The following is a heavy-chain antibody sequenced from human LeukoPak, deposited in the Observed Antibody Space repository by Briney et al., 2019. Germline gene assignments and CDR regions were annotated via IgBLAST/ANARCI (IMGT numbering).Heavy chain of an antibody. CDR1: GGSISSSSYY. V-gene: IGHV4-39*07. D-gene: IGHD3-10*01. Sequence: SETLSLTCTVSGGSISSSSYYWGWIRQPPGKGLEWIGSIYYSGSTNYNPSLKSRVTISVDTSKNQFSLKLSSVTAADTAVYYCARKAGPYGSGSYYNFIKNWYFDLWGRGTLVTVSS. CDR2: IYYSGST. CDR3: ARKAGPYGSGSYYNFIKNWYFDL. J-gene: IGHJ2*01.